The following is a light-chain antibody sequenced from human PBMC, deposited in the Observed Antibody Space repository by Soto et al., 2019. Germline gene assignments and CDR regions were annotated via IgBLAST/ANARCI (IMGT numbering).Light chain of an antibody. J-gene: IGLJ2*01. CDR3: CSYAGSSTV. V-gene: IGLV2-23*01. CDR1: SSDVGSYNL. CDR2: EGS. Sequence: QSALTQPASVSGSPGQSITISCTGTSSDVGSYNLASWYQQHPGKAPKLMIYEGSKRPSGVSNRFPGSKSGNTASLTISGLQAEDEADYYCCSYAGSSTVFGGGTKVTVL.